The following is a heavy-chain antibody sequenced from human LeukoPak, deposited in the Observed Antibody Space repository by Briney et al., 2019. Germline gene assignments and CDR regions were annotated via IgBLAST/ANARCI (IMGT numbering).Heavy chain of an antibody. J-gene: IGHJ4*02. Sequence: PSETLSLTCAVYGGSFSGYYWSWIRQPPGKGLEWIGEINHSGSTNYNPSLKSRVTISVDTSKNQFSLKPSSVTAADTAVYYCARGGGALEYSSSGVDYWGQGTLVTVSS. V-gene: IGHV4-34*01. CDR2: INHSGST. D-gene: IGHD6-6*01. CDR3: ARGGGALEYSSSGVDY. CDR1: GGSFSGYY.